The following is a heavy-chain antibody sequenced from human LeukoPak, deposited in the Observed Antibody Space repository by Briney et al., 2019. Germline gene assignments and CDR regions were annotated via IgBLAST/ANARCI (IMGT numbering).Heavy chain of an antibody. CDR3: VKSGGYGLIDY. CDR1: NGPINTYQ. V-gene: IGHV4-59*04. Sequence: SETLSLTCTVSNGPINTYQWSWIRQPPGKGLEWIGNIYYTGSTYYNASLQSRVTISIDTSKNQFSLRLNSVTAADTAMYYCVKSGGYGLIDYWGQGTLVTVSS. D-gene: IGHD1-26*01. J-gene: IGHJ4*02. CDR2: IYYTGST.